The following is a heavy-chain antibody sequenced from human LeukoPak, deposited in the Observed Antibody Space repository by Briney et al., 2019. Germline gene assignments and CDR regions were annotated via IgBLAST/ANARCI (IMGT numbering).Heavy chain of an antibody. CDR1: GGSFSGYY. CDR3: ASLGVQQLVHPFDY. V-gene: IGHV4-34*01. J-gene: IGHJ4*02. Sequence: SETLSLTCAVYGGSFSGYYWSWIRQPPGKGLEWIGGINHSGSTNYNPSLKSRVTISVDTSKNQFSLKLSSVTAADTAVYYCASLGVQQLVHPFDYWGQGTLVTVSS. CDR2: INHSGST. D-gene: IGHD6-13*01.